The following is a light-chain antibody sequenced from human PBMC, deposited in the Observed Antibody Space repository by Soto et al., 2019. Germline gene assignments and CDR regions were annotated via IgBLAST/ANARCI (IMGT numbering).Light chain of an antibody. CDR3: QSYDSTLKGCV. J-gene: IGLJ1*01. CDR1: SSNIGADYE. Sequence: QYVLTQPPSVSGASVKRVTISCTGGSSNIGADYEVHWYQQFPGTAPKLLIYGNTNRPSGVPDRFSGSKSGSSASLAITGLQAEDEAEYYCQSYDSTLKGCVFRTGIKVTVL. CDR2: GNT. V-gene: IGLV1-40*01.